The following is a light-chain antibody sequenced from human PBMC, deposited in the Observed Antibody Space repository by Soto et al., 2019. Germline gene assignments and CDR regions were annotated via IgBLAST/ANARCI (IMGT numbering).Light chain of an antibody. Sequence: QSALTQPASVSGSPGQSITISCTGTTSDVGGYNYVSWYQQHPGKAPKLMIFDVNNRPSGISNRFSGSKSGNTASLTISGLQAADEADYYCNSYTTSNSYVFGTGTKLTVL. CDR3: NSYTTSNSYV. J-gene: IGLJ1*01. CDR1: TSDVGGYNY. CDR2: DVN. V-gene: IGLV2-14*01.